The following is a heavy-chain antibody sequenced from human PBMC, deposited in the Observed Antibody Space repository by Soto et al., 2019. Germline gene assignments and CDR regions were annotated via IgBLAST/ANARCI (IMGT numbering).Heavy chain of an antibody. D-gene: IGHD1-26*01. CDR1: GYTFTTYA. Sequence: QVQLVQSGAEEKKPGASVKVSCKASGYTFTTYAIHWVRQAPGQRLEWMGWINAANGNRKYSQKFQGRITVTRDTSASTAYIELSSLRSEDTAVYYCARSNSGSYDYWGQGTLVTVSS. CDR2: INAANGNR. V-gene: IGHV1-3*05. CDR3: ARSNSGSYDY. J-gene: IGHJ4*02.